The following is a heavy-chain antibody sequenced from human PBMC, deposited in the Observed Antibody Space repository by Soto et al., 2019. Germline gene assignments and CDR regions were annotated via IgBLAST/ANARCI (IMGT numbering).Heavy chain of an antibody. CDR3: AKDLVLLRS. J-gene: IGHJ5*02. CDR1: GFTFSSFA. V-gene: IGHV3-23*01. D-gene: IGHD1-26*01. CDR2: ISGSGGTT. Sequence: PWGSLRLSCAASGFTFSSFAMTWVREAPGRGLEWISGISGSGGTTYDADSVKGRFIISRDNSKNTLYLQMNSLRAEDTAIYYCAKDLVLLRSWGQGTLVTVSS.